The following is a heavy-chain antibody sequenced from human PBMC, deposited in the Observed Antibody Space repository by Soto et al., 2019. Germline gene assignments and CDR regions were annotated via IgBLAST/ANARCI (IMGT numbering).Heavy chain of an antibody. CDR2: IWYDGTTK. D-gene: IGHD2-2*01. CDR1: GFNFRSYA. V-gene: IGHV3-33*01. CDR3: ARDPYCSSTRCRNWFDS. Sequence: QVQLVESGGGVVQPGKSLTLACATSGFNFRSYAVHWVRQAPGKGLEWVAVIWYDGTTKYYGESVKGRFSSSRDNSNNTVYLRMNSLRGADTAVYYCARDPYCSSTRCRNWFDSWGQGTLVSVST. J-gene: IGHJ5*01.